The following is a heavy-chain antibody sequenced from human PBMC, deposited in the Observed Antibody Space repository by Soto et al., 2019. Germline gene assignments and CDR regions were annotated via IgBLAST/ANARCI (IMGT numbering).Heavy chain of an antibody. CDR2: IYYSGST. CDR1: GGSVSSGSYY. J-gene: IGHJ4*02. V-gene: IGHV4-61*01. CDR3: ARDQRYFDWSSIDY. D-gene: IGHD3-9*01. Sequence: PSETLSLTCTVSGGSVSSGSYYWSWIRQPPGKGLEWIGYIYYSGSTNYNPSLKSRDTISVDTSKNQFSLKLSSVTAADTAVYYCARDQRYFDWSSIDYWGQGTLVTVSS.